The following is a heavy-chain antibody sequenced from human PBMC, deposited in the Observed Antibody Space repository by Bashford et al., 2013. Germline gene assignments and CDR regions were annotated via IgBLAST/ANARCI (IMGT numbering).Heavy chain of an antibody. CDR2: LLQWGRP. Sequence: TLSLTCTVSGGSISSSSYYWGWIRQPPREGPGVDWVHLLQWGRPTTTRPSMSRVTISLDTSKNQFSLKLSSVSAADSALYYCARVLPFGGGYYYYYYGMDVWGQGTTVTVSS. J-gene: IGHJ6*02. CDR3: ARVLPFGGGYYYYYYGMDV. CDR1: GGSISSSSYY. D-gene: IGHD2-15*01. V-gene: IGHV4-30-4*08.